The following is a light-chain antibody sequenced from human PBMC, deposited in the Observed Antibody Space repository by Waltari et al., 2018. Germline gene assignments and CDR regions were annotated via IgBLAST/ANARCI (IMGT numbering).Light chain of an antibody. J-gene: IGLJ1*01. CDR1: TSNIGKNY. Sequence: QSVLTQPPSVSATPGQKVTISCSGSTSNIGKNYVSWYRQLPGTAPKLVIYDNDQRPSGIPYRFSGSKSGTSASLDITGLQTGYEADYVCGTWDSSLTTGGYVFGPGTTVTVL. CDR3: GTWDSSLTTGGYV. CDR2: DND. V-gene: IGLV1-51*01.